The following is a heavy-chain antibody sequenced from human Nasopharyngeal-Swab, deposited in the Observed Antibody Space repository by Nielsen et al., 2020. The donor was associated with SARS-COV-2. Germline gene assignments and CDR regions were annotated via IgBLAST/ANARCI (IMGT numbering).Heavy chain of an antibody. Sequence: GESLKISCAASGFTFSDYYMSWIRQAPGKGLEWVSAISGSGGSTYYADSVKGRFTISRDNSKNTLYLQMNSLKAEDTAVYYCATPRTYGGGPFDYWGQGTLVTVSP. J-gene: IGHJ4*02. CDR3: ATPRTYGGGPFDY. CDR1: GFTFSDYY. V-gene: IGHV3-23*01. D-gene: IGHD4-23*01. CDR2: ISGSGGST.